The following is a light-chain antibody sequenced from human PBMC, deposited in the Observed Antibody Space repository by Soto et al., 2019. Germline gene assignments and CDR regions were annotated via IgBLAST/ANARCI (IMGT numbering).Light chain of an antibody. V-gene: IGKV1-5*03. CDR2: KAS. CDR3: QQYSSYSRT. J-gene: IGKJ1*01. Sequence: DIQMTQSPSTLSASVGDRVTITWRASQSISSWLAWYQQKPGKAPKLLIYKASSLESGVPSRFSGSGSGTESTLTIRSLQPDDIATYYCQQYSSYSRTLGQGTKVDI. CDR1: QSISSW.